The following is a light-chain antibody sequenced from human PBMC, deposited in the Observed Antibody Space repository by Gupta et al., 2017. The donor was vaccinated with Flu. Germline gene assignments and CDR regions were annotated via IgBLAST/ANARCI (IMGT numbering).Light chain of an antibody. Sequence: KTARITWGGNNIGSKSVHWYQQKPGQAPVLVVYDDSDRPSGIPERFSGSNSGNTATLTISRVEAGDEDDYYCQVWDSSSDHTGVFGTGTKFTVL. V-gene: IGLV3-21*03. CDR2: DDS. CDR3: QVWDSSSDHTGV. CDR1: NIGSKS. J-gene: IGLJ1*01.